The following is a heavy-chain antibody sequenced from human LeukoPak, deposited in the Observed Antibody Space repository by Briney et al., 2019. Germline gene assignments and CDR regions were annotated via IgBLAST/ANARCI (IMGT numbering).Heavy chain of an antibody. CDR1: GFTFSSYW. J-gene: IGHJ3*02. CDR3: ARDQSPYSSGYPDAFDI. CDR2: INGDGSRT. D-gene: IGHD6-19*01. V-gene: IGHV3-74*01. Sequence: PGGSLRLSCAASGFTFSSYWMHWVRQAPGKGLVWVSRINGDGSRTNYADSVKGRFTISRDNAENTLYLQINSLKAEDTAVYYCARDQSPYSSGYPDAFDIWGQGTMVTVSS.